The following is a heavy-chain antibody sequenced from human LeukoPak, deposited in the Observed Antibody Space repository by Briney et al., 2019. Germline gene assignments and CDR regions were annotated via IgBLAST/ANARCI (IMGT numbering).Heavy chain of an antibody. D-gene: IGHD3-10*01. CDR2: INHSGSA. CDR1: GGSFSGYY. V-gene: IGHV4-34*01. CDR3: ARFPGSGSQIDY. J-gene: IGHJ4*02. Sequence: SETLSLTCAVYGGSFSGYYWSWIRQPPGKGLEWIGEINHSGSANYNPSLKSRVTISVDTSKNQFSLKLSSVTAADTAVYYCARFPGSGSQIDYWGQGTLVTVSS.